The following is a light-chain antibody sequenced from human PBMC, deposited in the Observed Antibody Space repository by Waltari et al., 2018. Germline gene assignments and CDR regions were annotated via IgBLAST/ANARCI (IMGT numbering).Light chain of an antibody. CDR3: SSYAGSSKGV. Sequence: QSALTQPASVSGSPGPSITISCTGTSSDVGNYKRVPWYQQHPGKAPKPMIYAVSKRPVGCPDRVSGSKHGDMASLTISGLQPEDEAEYFCSSYAGSSKGVFGGGTKVTVL. V-gene: IGLV2-23*02. CDR1: SSDVGNYKR. CDR2: AVS. J-gene: IGLJ2*01.